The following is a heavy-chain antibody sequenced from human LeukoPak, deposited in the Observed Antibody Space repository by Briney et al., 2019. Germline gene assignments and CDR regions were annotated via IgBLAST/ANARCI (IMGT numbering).Heavy chain of an antibody. CDR2: IDPNSGGT. D-gene: IGHD3-22*01. Sequence: ASVKVSCKASGYTFTGYYMHWVRQAPGQGLEWMGWIDPNSGGTNYAQKFQGRVTMTRDTSFSTAYMELSRLRSDDTAVYYCARVQRVSMIVVVITPHDAFDIWGQGTMVTVSS. V-gene: IGHV1-2*02. CDR3: ARVQRVSMIVVVITPHDAFDI. J-gene: IGHJ3*02. CDR1: GYTFTGYY.